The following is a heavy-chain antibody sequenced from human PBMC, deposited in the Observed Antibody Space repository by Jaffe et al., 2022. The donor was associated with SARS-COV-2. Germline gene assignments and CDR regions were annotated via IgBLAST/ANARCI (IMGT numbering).Heavy chain of an antibody. CDR2: IYYSGST. J-gene: IGHJ2*01. Sequence: QVQLQESGPGLVKPSQTLSLTCTVSGGSISSGGYYWSWIRQHPGKGLEWIGYIYYSGSTYYNPSLKSRVTISVDTSKNQFSLKLSSVTAADTAVYYCARVLLGSYGHERQFEWAFDLWGRGTLVTVSS. D-gene: IGHD5-18*01. CDR3: ARVLLGSYGHERQFEWAFDL. CDR1: GGSISSGGYY. V-gene: IGHV4-31*03.